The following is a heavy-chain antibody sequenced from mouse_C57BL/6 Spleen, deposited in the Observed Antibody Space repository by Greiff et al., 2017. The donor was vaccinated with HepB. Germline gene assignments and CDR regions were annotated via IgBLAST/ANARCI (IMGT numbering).Heavy chain of an antibody. CDR2: ISSGSSTI. Sequence: EVKLVESGGGLVKPGGSLKLSCAASGFTFSDYGMHWVRQAPEKGLEWVAYISSGSSTIYYADTVKGRFTISRDNAKNTLFLQMTSLRSEDTAMYYCATITTVGYFDVWGTGTTVTVSS. V-gene: IGHV5-17*01. CDR1: GFTFSDYG. CDR3: ATITTVGYFDV. J-gene: IGHJ1*03. D-gene: IGHD1-1*01.